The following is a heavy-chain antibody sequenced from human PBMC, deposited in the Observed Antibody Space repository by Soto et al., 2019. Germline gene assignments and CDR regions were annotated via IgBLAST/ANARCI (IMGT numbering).Heavy chain of an antibody. D-gene: IGHD3-3*01. CDR2: IYYSGST. J-gene: IGHJ4*02. V-gene: IGHV4-59*01. Sequence: SETLSLTCTVSGGSISGYYWSWIRQPPGKGLEWIGYIYYSGSTNYNPSLKSRVTISVDTSKNQSSLKLSSVTAADTAVYYCARISITIFGVVDYWGQGTLVTVSS. CDR1: GGSISGYY. CDR3: ARISITIFGVVDY.